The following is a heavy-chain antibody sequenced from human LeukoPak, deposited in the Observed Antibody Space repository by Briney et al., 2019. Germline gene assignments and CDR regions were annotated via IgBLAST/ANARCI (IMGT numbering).Heavy chain of an antibody. CDR3: ARVSPSGVWDV. J-gene: IGHJ6*02. Sequence: PSETLALTCTASGGSLSSSSYYWSWTRQLAGKGVEWIGRIYTRRSPNYTPSLNSRVTISIDTSKNQVSLSLSSVTAADTGVYYCARVSPSGVWDVWGQGTTVTVSS. D-gene: IGHD3-10*01. CDR1: GGSLSSSSYY. CDR2: IYTRRSP. V-gene: IGHV4-61*02.